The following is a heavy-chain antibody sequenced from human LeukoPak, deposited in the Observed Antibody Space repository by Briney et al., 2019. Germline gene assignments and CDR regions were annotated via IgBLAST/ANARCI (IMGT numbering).Heavy chain of an antibody. Sequence: GASVKVSCKASGYTFTSYDINWVRQATGQGLEWMGWINAGDDNTKYSQRFQDRVTITRDTSVSTAYLEVSSLRSEDTAVYYCARASSGWGSFDYWGQGTLVTVSS. V-gene: IGHV1-3*01. J-gene: IGHJ4*02. D-gene: IGHD6-19*01. CDR3: ARASSGWGSFDY. CDR1: GYTFTSYD. CDR2: INAGDDNT.